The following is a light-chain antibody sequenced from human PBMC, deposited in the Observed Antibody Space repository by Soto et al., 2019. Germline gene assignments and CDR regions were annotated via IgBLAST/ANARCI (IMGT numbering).Light chain of an antibody. CDR2: SNN. V-gene: IGLV1-44*01. J-gene: IGLJ1*01. CDR1: SSNIGSNT. CDR3: AAWDXXXNGYV. Sequence: QSVLTQPPSASGTPGQRVTISCSGSSSNIGSNTVNWYQQLPGTAPKLLIYSNNQRPSGVPDRFSGSKSGTSASLAISGLQSEDEADYYCAAWDXXXNGYVFXTGTKVTV.